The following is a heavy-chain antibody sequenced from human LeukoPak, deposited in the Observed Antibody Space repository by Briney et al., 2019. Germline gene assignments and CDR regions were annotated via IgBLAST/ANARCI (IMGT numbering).Heavy chain of an antibody. D-gene: IGHD3-22*01. J-gene: IGHJ3*02. Sequence: SETLSLTCTVSGGSISSYYWSWIRQPPGKGLEWIGYIYYSGSTNYNPSLKSRVTISVDTSKNQFSLKLSSVTAADTAVYYCARRRKGDSSEAFDIWGQGTMVTVPS. CDR3: ARRRKGDSSEAFDI. V-gene: IGHV4-59*08. CDR2: IYYSGST. CDR1: GGSISSYY.